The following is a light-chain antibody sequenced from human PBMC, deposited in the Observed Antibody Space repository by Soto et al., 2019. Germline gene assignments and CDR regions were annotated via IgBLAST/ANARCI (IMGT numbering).Light chain of an antibody. CDR3: CSYAGSDYYV. J-gene: IGLJ1*01. Sequence: QSVLTQPRSVSGSPGQSVTISCTGTSSDVGGYNYASWYQQHPGKAPKLMIYDVSKRPSGVPDRFSGSKSGNTASLTISGLQAEDEADYYCCSYAGSDYYVFGTGTKVTV. CDR2: DVS. V-gene: IGLV2-11*01. CDR1: SSDVGGYNY.